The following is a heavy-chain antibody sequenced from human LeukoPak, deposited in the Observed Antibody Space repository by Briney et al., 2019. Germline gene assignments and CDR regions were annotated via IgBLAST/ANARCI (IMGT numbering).Heavy chain of an antibody. V-gene: IGHV1-18*01. CDR3: ARAKTAAAGITY. Sequence: ASVKVSCKASGYTFTSHGITWVRQAPGQGLEWMGWINAYNGDTNYAQMLQGRVTMTTDTSTSTAYMELRSLRSDDTAVYYCARAKTAAAGITYWGQGTLVTVSS. CDR2: INAYNGDT. CDR1: GYTFTSHG. J-gene: IGHJ4*02. D-gene: IGHD6-13*01.